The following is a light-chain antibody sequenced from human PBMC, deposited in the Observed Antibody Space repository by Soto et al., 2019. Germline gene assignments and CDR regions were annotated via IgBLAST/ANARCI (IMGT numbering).Light chain of an antibody. J-gene: IGKJ2*01. Sequence: EIVLTQSPGTLSLSPGERATLSCRASQSVSSTYIAWYQQNPGLAPRLLIYGASNRATGIPDRFSGSGSGTDFTLTISRLEPEDFAVYFCQQYGRSPPFTFGQGTKVEIK. V-gene: IGKV3-20*01. CDR2: GAS. CDR1: QSVSSTY. CDR3: QQYGRSPPFT.